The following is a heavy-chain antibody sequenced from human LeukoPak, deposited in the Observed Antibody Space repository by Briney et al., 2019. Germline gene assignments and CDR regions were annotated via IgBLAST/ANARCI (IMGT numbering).Heavy chain of an antibody. D-gene: IGHD6-19*01. V-gene: IGHV3-30*04. CDR2: ISYDGTNK. Sequence: GGSLRLSCAASGFTFSSYPMHWVRQAPGKGLEWVAVISYDGTNKYYADSVKGRFTISRDNSKNTLYLQMNSLRAEDTAVYCCARDEVEEVAGPHDYWGQGTLVTVSS. CDR1: GFTFSSYP. J-gene: IGHJ4*02. CDR3: ARDEVEEVAGPHDY.